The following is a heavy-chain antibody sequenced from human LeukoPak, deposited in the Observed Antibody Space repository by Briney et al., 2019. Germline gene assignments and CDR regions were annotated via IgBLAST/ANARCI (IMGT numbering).Heavy chain of an antibody. D-gene: IGHD5-24*01. J-gene: IGHJ1*01. Sequence: PSQTLSLTCTVSGGSISSGDYYWSWIRQPPGKGLEWIGYIYYSGRTFYNPSLKSRVTISVDTSKNQFSLKLSSVTAADTAVYYCARVGERATRSRGYFQHWGQGTLVTVSS. CDR2: IYYSGRT. CDR1: GGSISSGDYY. CDR3: ARVGERATRSRGYFQH. V-gene: IGHV4-30-4*01.